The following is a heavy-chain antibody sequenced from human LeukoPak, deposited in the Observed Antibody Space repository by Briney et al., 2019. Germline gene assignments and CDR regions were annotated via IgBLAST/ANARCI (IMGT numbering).Heavy chain of an antibody. CDR1: GFTFSSYS. V-gene: IGHV3-21*01. D-gene: IGHD6-19*01. CDR2: ISSSSSYI. J-gene: IGHJ2*01. Sequence: GGSLRLSCAASGFTFSSYSMNWVRQAPGKGLEWVSSISSSSSYIYYADSVKGRFTISRDNAKNSLYLQMNSLRAEDTAVYYCARGGSGWFRNWYFDLWGRGTLVTVSS. CDR3: ARGGSGWFRNWYFDL.